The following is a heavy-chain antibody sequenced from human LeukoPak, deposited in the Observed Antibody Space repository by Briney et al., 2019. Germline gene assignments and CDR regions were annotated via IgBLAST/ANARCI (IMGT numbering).Heavy chain of an antibody. CDR2: IIPIFGTA. J-gene: IGHJ4*02. CDR1: GGTFSSYA. D-gene: IGHD6-19*01. V-gene: IGHV1-69*01. CDR3: ASPVAGTRYFDY. Sequence: ASVKVSCKASGGTFSSYAISWVRQAPGQGLEWTGGIIPIFGTANYAQKFQGRVTITADESTSTAYMELSSLRSEDTAVYYCASPVAGTRYFDYWGQGTLVTVSS.